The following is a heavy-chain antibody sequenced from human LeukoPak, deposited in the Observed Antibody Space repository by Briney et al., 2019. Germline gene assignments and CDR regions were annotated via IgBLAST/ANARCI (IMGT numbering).Heavy chain of an antibody. D-gene: IGHD6-13*01. CDR1: GYSISSGYY. Sequence: SETLSLTCTVSGYSISSGYYWGWIRQPPGKGLEWIGSIYYSGSTYYNPSLKSRVTISVDTSKNQFSLKLSSVTAADTAVYYCARRAGYSSSWENYFDYWGQGTLVTVSS. J-gene: IGHJ4*02. CDR3: ARRAGYSSSWENYFDY. V-gene: IGHV4-38-2*02. CDR2: IYYSGST.